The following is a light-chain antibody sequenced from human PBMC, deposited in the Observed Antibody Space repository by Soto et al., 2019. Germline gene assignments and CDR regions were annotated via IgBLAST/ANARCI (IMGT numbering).Light chain of an antibody. J-gene: IGKJ4*01. CDR2: KAS. CDR1: QTISSW. V-gene: IGKV1-5*03. CDR3: LQLNSYPLT. Sequence: DIQMTQSPSTLSGSVGDRVTITCRASQTISSWLAWYQQKPGKAPKLLIYKASTLKSGVPSRFSGSGSGTEFTLTISSLQPDDFATYYCLQLNSYPLTFGGGTKVDIK.